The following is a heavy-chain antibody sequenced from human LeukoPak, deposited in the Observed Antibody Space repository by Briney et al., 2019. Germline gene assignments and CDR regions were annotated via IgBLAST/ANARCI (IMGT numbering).Heavy chain of an antibody. Sequence: GGSLRLFCAASGFTFSSYAMHWVRQAPGKGLEYVSAISSNGGSTYYANSVKGRFTISRDNSKNTLYLQMGSLRAEDMAVYYCARATYYYDSSGSDDAFDIWGQGTMVTVSS. J-gene: IGHJ3*02. CDR3: ARATYYYDSSGSDDAFDI. CDR2: ISSNGGST. CDR1: GFTFSSYA. V-gene: IGHV3-64*01. D-gene: IGHD3-22*01.